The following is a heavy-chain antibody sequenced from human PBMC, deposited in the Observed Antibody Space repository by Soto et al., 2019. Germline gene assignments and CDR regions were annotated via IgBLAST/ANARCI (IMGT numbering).Heavy chain of an antibody. Sequence: EVQLVQSGAEVKKPGATVKISCKVSGYFFTDYSMHWVQQAPGRGLEWMGLVDPEDGETTYAEKFQGRVTIHADTYTDTAYMELSSLRSEDTAVYYCATARGRAFRYFDFWGQGTTVTVSS. CDR1: GYFFTDYS. CDR2: VDPEDGET. CDR3: ATARGRAFRYFDF. J-gene: IGHJ6*02. D-gene: IGHD3-9*01. V-gene: IGHV1-69-2*01.